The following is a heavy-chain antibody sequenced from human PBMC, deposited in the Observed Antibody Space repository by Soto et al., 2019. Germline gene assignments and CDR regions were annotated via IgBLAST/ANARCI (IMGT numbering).Heavy chain of an antibody. D-gene: IGHD3-22*01. CDR1: GFTFSSYS. J-gene: IGHJ4*02. V-gene: IGHV3-48*01. CDR2: ISSSSSTI. CDR3: ARVYYQDGSVDRYFDN. Sequence: GGSLRLSCAASGFTFSSYSMNWVRQAPGKGLEWVSYISSSSSTIYYADSVKGRFTISRDNAKNTLYLQMNSLRAEDTAVYYCARVYYQDGSVDRYFDNWGQGTLVTVS.